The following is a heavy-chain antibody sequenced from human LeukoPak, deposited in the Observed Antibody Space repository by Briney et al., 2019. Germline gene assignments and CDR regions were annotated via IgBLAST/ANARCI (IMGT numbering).Heavy chain of an antibody. CDR2: INHSGST. Sequence: NPSETLSLTCAVYGGSFSGYYWSWIRQPPGKGLEWIGEINHSGSTNYNPSLKSRVTISVDTSKNQFSLKLSSVTAADTAVYYCARDRGSYQSVRAKNYGTDAFDIWGQGTMVTVSS. J-gene: IGHJ3*02. D-gene: IGHD1-26*01. CDR1: GGSFSGYY. V-gene: IGHV4-34*01. CDR3: ARDRGSYQSVRAKNYGTDAFDI.